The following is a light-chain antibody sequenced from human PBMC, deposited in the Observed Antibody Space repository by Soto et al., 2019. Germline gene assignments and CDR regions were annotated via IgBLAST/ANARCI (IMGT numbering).Light chain of an antibody. V-gene: IGKV3-15*01. CDR1: QRISSN. CDR2: GAS. J-gene: IGKJ2*01. CDR3: QQYKDWPSYT. Sequence: ILMTQSQATMSFSPGERATLSCRASQRISSNVALSQQKPGQAPRLLIYGASTRANGAPARFSGGGSGTECTLPFSSLQSEDFAVYFFQQYKDWPSYTFRQGTKLEIK.